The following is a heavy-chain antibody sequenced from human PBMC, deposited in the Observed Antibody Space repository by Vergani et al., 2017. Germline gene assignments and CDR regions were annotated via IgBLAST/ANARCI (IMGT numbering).Heavy chain of an antibody. Sequence: VQLVESGGGVVQPGGSLRLSCAASGFTFDDYAMHWVRQAPGKGLEWVSGISWNSGSIDYADSVKGRFTISRDNAKNSLYLQMNSLRAEDTALYYCAKDRESSYYYGMDVWGQGTTVTVSS. V-gene: IGHV3-9*01. J-gene: IGHJ6*02. CDR3: AKDRESSYYYGMDV. CDR2: ISWNSGSI. CDR1: GFTFDDYA.